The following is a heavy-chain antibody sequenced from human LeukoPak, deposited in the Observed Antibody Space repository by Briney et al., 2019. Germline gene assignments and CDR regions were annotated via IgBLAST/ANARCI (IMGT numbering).Heavy chain of an antibody. CDR2: MNPNSGNT. D-gene: IGHD5-12*01. CDR3: ARSDIVTPHYDY. Sequence: ASVRVSCKASGYTFTRYDINRVRQATGQGLEWMGWMNPNSGNTGDAQKFQGRVTITRNTSISTAYRELSRLRSDDTAVYYCARSDIVTPHYDYWGQGTLVTVSS. J-gene: IGHJ4*02. V-gene: IGHV1-8*03. CDR1: GYTFTRYD.